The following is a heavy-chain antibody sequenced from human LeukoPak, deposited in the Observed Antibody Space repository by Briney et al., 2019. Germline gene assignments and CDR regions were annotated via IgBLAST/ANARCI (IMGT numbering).Heavy chain of an antibody. Sequence: GASVKVSCKASGYTFTGYYMHWVRQAPGQGLEWMGWINPNSGGTNYAQKFQGWVTMTRDTSISTAYMELSRLRSDDTAVYYWARDRGGGYCSSTSCYPADAFDIWGQGTMVTVSS. CDR1: GYTFTGYY. J-gene: IGHJ3*02. CDR2: INPNSGGT. D-gene: IGHD2-2*01. CDR3: ARDRGGGYCSSTSCYPADAFDI. V-gene: IGHV1-2*04.